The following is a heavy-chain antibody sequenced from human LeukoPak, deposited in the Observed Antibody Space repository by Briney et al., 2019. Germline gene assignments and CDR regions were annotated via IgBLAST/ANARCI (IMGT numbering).Heavy chain of an antibody. CDR3: ARDFRAAAGSFDY. D-gene: IGHD6-13*01. V-gene: IGHV4-38-2*02. Sequence: SETLSLTCTVSGYSISSGYYWGWIRQPPGKGLEWIGSIYHSGSTYYNPSLKSRVTISVDTSKNQFSLKLSSVTAADTAVYYCARDFRAAAGSFDYWGQGTLVTVSS. CDR2: IYHSGST. CDR1: GYSISSGYY. J-gene: IGHJ4*02.